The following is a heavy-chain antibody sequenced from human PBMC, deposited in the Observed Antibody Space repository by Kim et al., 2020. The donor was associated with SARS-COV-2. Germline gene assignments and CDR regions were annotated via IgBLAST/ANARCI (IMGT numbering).Heavy chain of an antibody. CDR3: ARDQAGGSSSLEGPGYYYGMDV. D-gene: IGHD6-13*01. Sequence: SETLSLTCAVSGGSISSSNWWSWVRQPPGKGLEWIGEIYHSGSTNYNPSLKSRVTISVDKSKNQFSLKLSSVTAADTAVYYCARDQAGGSSSLEGPGYYYGMDVWGQGTTVTVSS. CDR1: GGSISSSNW. CDR2: IYHSGST. J-gene: IGHJ6*02. V-gene: IGHV4-4*02.